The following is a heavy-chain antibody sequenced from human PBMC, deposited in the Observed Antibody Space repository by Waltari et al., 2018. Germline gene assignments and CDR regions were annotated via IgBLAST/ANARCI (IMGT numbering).Heavy chain of an antibody. CDR1: GGSISGYY. J-gene: IGHJ5*02. D-gene: IGHD1-26*01. Sequence: QVQLQESGPGLVKPSETLSLTCTVSGGSISGYYWNWIRQPAGKGLEWIGRVYTSGSTNYNPSLTSRVTMSVDTSKNQFSRKLSSVTAADTAVYFCAREIDRGPGRWFDPWGQGTLVTVSS. V-gene: IGHV4-4*07. CDR3: AREIDRGPGRWFDP. CDR2: VYTSGST.